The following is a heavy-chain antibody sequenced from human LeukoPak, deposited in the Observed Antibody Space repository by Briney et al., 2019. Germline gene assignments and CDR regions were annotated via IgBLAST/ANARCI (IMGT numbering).Heavy chain of an antibody. CDR1: GGSISSGGYS. V-gene: IGHV4-30-2*01. J-gene: IGHJ4*02. CDR3: AAGGTTVTDFDY. CDR2: IYHSGST. Sequence: SETLSLTCAVSGGSISSGGYSWSWIRQPPGKGLEWIGYIYHSGSTYYNPSLKSRVTISVDGSKNQFSLKLSSVTAADTAVYYCAAGGTTVTDFDYWGQGTLVTVSS. D-gene: IGHD4-17*01.